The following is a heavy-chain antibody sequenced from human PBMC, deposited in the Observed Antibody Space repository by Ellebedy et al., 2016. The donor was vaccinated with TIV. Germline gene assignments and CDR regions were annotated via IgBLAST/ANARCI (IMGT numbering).Heavy chain of an antibody. CDR1: GFTFGDYT. CDR2: ITWNGGST. D-gene: IGHD2-15*01. CDR3: AKDMGSSSWLYY. V-gene: IGHV3-43*01. J-gene: IGHJ4*02. Sequence: GESLKISCVASGFTFGDYTMHCVRQGPGKGLEWVSLITWNGGSTDYADAVKGRFTISRDNSQNSLYLQMNSLTTEDTAVYYCAKDMGSSSWLYYWGQGTLVTVSS.